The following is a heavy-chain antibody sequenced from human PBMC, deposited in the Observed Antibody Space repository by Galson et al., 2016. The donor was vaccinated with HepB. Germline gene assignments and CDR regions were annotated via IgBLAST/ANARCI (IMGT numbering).Heavy chain of an antibody. Sequence: LRLSCAASGFTFSTYEMNWVRQAPGKGLEWVSYISSSGSTIYYADSVKGRFTISRDNAKSSLYLQMNSLRAEDTAVYYCASPKGPYYFDSSGYGAHWGQGTLVTVSS. CDR3: ASPKGPYYFDSSGYGAH. CDR2: ISSSGSTI. J-gene: IGHJ4*02. CDR1: GFTFSTYE. V-gene: IGHV3-48*03. D-gene: IGHD3-22*01.